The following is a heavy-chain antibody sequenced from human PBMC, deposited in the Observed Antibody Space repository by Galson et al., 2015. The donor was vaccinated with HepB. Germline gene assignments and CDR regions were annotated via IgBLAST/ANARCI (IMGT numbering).Heavy chain of an antibody. V-gene: IGHV1-3*01. CDR3: ARVVVIAIGGAFDI. CDR2: INAGNGNT. CDR1: GYTFTSYA. Sequence: SVKVSCKASGYTFTSYAMHWVRQAPGQRLEWMGWINAGNGNTKYSQKFQGRVTITRDTSASTAYMELSSLRSEDTAVYYCARVVVIAIGGAFDIWGQGTMVTVSS. J-gene: IGHJ3*02. D-gene: IGHD2-21*01.